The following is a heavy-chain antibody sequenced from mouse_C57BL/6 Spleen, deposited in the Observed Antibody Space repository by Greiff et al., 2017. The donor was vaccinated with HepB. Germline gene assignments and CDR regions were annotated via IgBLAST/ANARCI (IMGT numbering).Heavy chain of an antibody. Sequence: SGPELVKPGASVKMSCKASGYTFTDYNMHWVKQSHGKSLEWIGYINPNNGGTSYNQKFKGKATLTVNKSSSTAYMELRSLTSEDSADYYCARSDYYGSSSRYFDVWGTGTTVTVSS. CDR1: GYTFTDYN. J-gene: IGHJ1*03. CDR2: INPNNGGT. V-gene: IGHV1-22*01. CDR3: ARSDYYGSSSRYFDV. D-gene: IGHD1-1*01.